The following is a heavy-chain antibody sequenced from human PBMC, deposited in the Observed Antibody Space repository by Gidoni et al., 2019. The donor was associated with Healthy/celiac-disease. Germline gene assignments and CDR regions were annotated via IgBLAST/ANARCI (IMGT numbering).Heavy chain of an antibody. Sequence: QVQLQQWGAGLLKPSETLSLTCAVYGGSFSGYYWSWIRQPPGKGLEWIGEINHSGSTNYNPSLKSRVTISVDTSKNQFSLKLSSVTAADTAVYYCARGRVTTVPPRRYYYYGMDVWGQGTTVTVSS. J-gene: IGHJ6*02. CDR3: ARGRVTTVPPRRYYYYGMDV. CDR2: INHSGST. CDR1: GGSFSGYY. V-gene: IGHV4-34*01. D-gene: IGHD4-17*01.